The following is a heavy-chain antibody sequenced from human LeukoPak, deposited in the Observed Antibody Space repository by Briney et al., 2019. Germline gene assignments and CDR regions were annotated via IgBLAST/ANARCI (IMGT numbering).Heavy chain of an antibody. CDR2: INHSGST. J-gene: IGHJ4*02. CDR1: GGSFSGYY. Sequence: SETLSLTCAVYGGSFSGYYWSWIRQPPGKGLEWIREINHSGSTNYNPSLKSRVTISVDTSKNQFSLKLSSVTAADTAVYYCASAQPSYDFWSGYYHNYFDYWGQGTLVTVSS. CDR3: ASAQPSYDFWSGYYHNYFDY. D-gene: IGHD3-3*01. V-gene: IGHV4-34*01.